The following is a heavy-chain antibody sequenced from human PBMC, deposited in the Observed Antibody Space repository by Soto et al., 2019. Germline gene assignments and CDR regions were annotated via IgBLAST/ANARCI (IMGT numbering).Heavy chain of an antibody. D-gene: IGHD1-26*01. CDR1: GGSVSSGSYY. CDR3: ARDKPTVRYFDY. V-gene: IGHV4-61*01. CDR2: IYYSGST. Sequence: SETLSLTCTVSGGSVSSGSYYWRWVRQPPGKGLEWIGYIYYSGSTNYNPSLKSRVTISVDTSKNQFSLKLSSVTAADTAVYYCARDKPTVRYFDYWGQGTLVTVSS. J-gene: IGHJ4*02.